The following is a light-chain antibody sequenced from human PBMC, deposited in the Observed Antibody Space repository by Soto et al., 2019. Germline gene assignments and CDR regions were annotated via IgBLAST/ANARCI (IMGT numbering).Light chain of an antibody. CDR1: SSNIGSNT. CDR3: QSYGTGLSGSV. Sequence: QSVLTQPPSASGTPGQRVTISCSGSSSNIGSNTVNWYQQLPGTAPKLLIYSNNQRPSGVPDRFSGSKSGTSASLAISGLQSEDEADYYCQSYGTGLSGSVFGGGTKLTVL. V-gene: IGLV1-44*01. J-gene: IGLJ3*02. CDR2: SNN.